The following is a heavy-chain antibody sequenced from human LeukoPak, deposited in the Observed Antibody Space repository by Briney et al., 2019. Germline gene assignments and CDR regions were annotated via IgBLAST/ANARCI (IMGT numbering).Heavy chain of an antibody. CDR3: ARGARSFDY. CDR1: GGSISSYC. V-gene: IGHV4-59*01. Sequence: SETLSLTGTVSGGSISSYCWSWIRQPPGKGLEWIGYIYYSGSTNYNSSLKSRVTISVDMSKNQFSLKVSSVTAADTAVYFCARGARSFDYWGQGTLVTVSS. J-gene: IGHJ4*02. CDR2: IYYSGST.